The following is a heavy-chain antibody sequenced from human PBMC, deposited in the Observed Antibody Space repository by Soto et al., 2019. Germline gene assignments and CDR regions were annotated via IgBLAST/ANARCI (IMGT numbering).Heavy chain of an antibody. V-gene: IGHV4-59*01. Sequence: SETLSLTCTISGGSISVYYWSWIRQSPRQGLEWIGYVYDNGRPYYSPSLKGRVTISADTSKNQISLKLTSATAADTAVYYCARGVGSSPPRYWGRGTLVTVSS. CDR2: VYDNGRP. CDR3: ARGVGSSPPRY. D-gene: IGHD3-9*01. CDR1: GGSISVYY. J-gene: IGHJ4*02.